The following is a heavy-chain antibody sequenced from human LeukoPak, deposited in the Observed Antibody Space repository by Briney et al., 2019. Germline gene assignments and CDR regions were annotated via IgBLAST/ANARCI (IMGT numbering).Heavy chain of an antibody. CDR2: IYHSGNT. CDR1: GGSISSSNW. D-gene: IGHD3-16*01. J-gene: IGHJ5*02. Sequence: PSETLSLTCAVSGGSISSSNWWSWVRQPPGKGLEWIGEIYHSGNTNYNPSLKSRVTISVDKSKNQFSLKLSSVTAADTAVYYCARVAGGAAVSCFDPWGQGTLVTVSS. CDR3: ARVAGGAAVSCFDP. V-gene: IGHV4-4*02.